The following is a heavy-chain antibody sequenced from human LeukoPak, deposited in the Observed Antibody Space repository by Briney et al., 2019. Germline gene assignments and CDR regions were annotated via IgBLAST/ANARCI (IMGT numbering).Heavy chain of an antibody. D-gene: IGHD3-10*01. CDR1: GFTFSSYW. CDR2: VNSDGSST. CDR3: ARSFRSSGSENFDY. V-gene: IGHV3-74*01. J-gene: IGHJ4*02. Sequence: PGGSLRLSCAASGFTFSSYWMHWVRQAPGKGLVWVSRVNSDGSSTSYADSVKGRFTISRDNAKNTLYLQMNSLRAEDTAVYYCARSFRSSGSENFDYWGQGTLVTVSS.